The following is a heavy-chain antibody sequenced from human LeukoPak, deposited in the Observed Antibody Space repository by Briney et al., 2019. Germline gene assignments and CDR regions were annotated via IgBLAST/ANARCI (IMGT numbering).Heavy chain of an antibody. J-gene: IGHJ4*02. Sequence: SETLSLTCTVSGGSISSYYWSWIRQPPGKGLEWIGYIYYSGSTNYNPSLKSRVTISVDTSKNQFSLKLSSVTAADTAVFYCARGGYGVPFDYWGQGALVTVSS. V-gene: IGHV4-59*01. D-gene: IGHD3-22*01. CDR1: GGSISSYY. CDR2: IYYSGST. CDR3: ARGGYGVPFDY.